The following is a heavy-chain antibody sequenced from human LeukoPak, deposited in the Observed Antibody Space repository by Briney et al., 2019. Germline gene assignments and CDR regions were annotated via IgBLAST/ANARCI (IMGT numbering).Heavy chain of an antibody. CDR3: AKGGFTGWFDP. CDR2: ISAGGGST. J-gene: IGHJ5*02. D-gene: IGHD3-10*01. V-gene: IGHV3-23*01. CDR1: GFTFSSYA. Sequence: RGSLRLSCAASGFTFSSYAMSWVRQAPGKGLEWVSAISAGGGSTYYADSVKGRFTISRDNSKNTLYLQMNSLRVEDTAVYNCAKGGFTGWFDPWGQGTLVTVSS.